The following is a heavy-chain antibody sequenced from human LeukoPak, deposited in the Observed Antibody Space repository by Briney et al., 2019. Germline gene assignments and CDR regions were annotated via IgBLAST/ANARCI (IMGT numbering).Heavy chain of an antibody. CDR1: GYTFTGYY. CDR2: INPNSGGT. D-gene: IGHD6-19*01. Sequence: ASVKVSCKASGYTFTGYYMHWVRQAPGQGLEWMGWINPNSGGTNYAQKFQGRVTMTRDTSISTAYMELSSLRSEDTAVYYCAREGIAVAGTGLDYWGQGTLVTVSS. J-gene: IGHJ4*02. CDR3: AREGIAVAGTGLDY. V-gene: IGHV1-2*02.